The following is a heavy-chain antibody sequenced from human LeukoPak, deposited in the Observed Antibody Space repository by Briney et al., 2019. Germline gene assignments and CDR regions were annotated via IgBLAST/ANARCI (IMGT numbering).Heavy chain of an antibody. CDR3: ATDGRTEAAMRWEYFQH. V-gene: IGHV1-24*01. D-gene: IGHD2-2*01. Sequence: ASVKVSCKVSRYTLTQLSMHWVRQAPGKGLEWMGGFDPEDGETIYAQKFQGRVTMTEDTSTDTAYMELSSLRSEDAAVSYCATDGRTEAAMRWEYFQHWGQGTLVTVSS. CDR1: RYTLTQLS. CDR2: FDPEDGET. J-gene: IGHJ1*01.